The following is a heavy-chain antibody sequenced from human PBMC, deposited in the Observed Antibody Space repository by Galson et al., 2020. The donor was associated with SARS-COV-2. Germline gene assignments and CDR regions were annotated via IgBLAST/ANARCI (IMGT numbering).Heavy chain of an antibody. V-gene: IGHV4-59*08. D-gene: IGHD1-26*01. CDR2: ISDTGST. CDR3: AKLVEGRRSSEDY. CDR1: RGSISGHY. Sequence: SQTLSLTCTVSRGSISGHYWSWIRQPPGKGLEWIGYISDTGSTKYNPSLQSRVTISLDTPKNQFSLKVDSVTAADTAVYYCAKLVEGRRSSEDYWGQGTLVTVSS. J-gene: IGHJ4*02.